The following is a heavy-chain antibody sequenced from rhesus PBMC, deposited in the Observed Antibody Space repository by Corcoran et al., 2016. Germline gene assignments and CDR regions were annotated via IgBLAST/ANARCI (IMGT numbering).Heavy chain of an antibody. Sequence: QVTLKESGPALVKPTQTLTLTCTFSGFSLNTAAIRSGWIRQPPGKALEWLASICWSDTKYYSTSLKSRLTISKDPSKNLVILTMTNMDPVDTATYYCARLPTRRFDVWGPGVLVTVSS. J-gene: IGHJ5-1*01. CDR1: GFSLNTAAIR. CDR3: ARLPTRRFDV. D-gene: IGHD3S6*01. V-gene: IGHV2-95*01. CDR2: ICWSDTK.